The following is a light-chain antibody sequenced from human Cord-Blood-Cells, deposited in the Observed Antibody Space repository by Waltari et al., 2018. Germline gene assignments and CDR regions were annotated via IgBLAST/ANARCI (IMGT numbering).Light chain of an antibody. J-gene: IGKJ4*01. Sequence: EIVLTQSPATLSLSPGERPTLSCRASQSVSSYLAWYQQKPGQAPRLLIYDASSRDTGIPARFSGSGSGTDFTLTISSLEPEDFAVYYCQQRSNRPLTFGGGTKVEIK. CDR1: QSVSSY. CDR3: QQRSNRPLT. V-gene: IGKV3-11*01. CDR2: DAS.